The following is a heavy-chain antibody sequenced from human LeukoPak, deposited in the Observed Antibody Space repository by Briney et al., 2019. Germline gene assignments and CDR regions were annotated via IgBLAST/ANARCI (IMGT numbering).Heavy chain of an antibody. V-gene: IGHV3-21*01. Sequence: GGSLRLSCAASGFTFSSYSMNWVRQAPGKGLEWVSSISSSSSYIYYADSVKGRFTISRDNAKNSLYLQMNSPRAEDTAVYHCAVDCSSTSCYFDYWGQGTLVTVSS. D-gene: IGHD2-2*01. CDR1: GFTFSSYS. J-gene: IGHJ4*02. CDR3: AVDCSSTSCYFDY. CDR2: ISSSSSYI.